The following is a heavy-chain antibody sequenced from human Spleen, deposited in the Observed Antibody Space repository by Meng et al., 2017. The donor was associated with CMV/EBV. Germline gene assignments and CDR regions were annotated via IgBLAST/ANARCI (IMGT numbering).Heavy chain of an antibody. J-gene: IGHJ4*02. CDR2: MYYSGST. V-gene: IGHV4-39*02. Sequence: SGGSTSSSSYYWGWIRQPPGKGLEWIGSMYYSGSTHYNPSLKSRVTISVDTSKNHFSLKLSSVTAADTAVYYCAGGYCTGGNCYLDYWGQGTLVTVSS. CDR3: AGGYCTGGNCYLDY. CDR1: GGSTSSSSYY. D-gene: IGHD2-8*02.